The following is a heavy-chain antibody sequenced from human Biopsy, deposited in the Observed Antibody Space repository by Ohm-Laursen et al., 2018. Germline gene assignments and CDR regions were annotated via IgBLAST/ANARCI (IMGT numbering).Heavy chain of an antibody. CDR2: VNPNSGAT. Sequence: ASVKVSCKASGYTFTDYYLHWVRQDPGQGLEWMGWVNPNSGATNYAQKFQGRVTMTSDTSMSTAYMELNRLRSDDTAVYYCARGGLNYWYFDLWGRGTLVTVSS. J-gene: IGHJ2*01. D-gene: IGHD1-26*01. CDR3: ARGGLNYWYFDL. CDR1: GYTFTDYY. V-gene: IGHV1-2*02.